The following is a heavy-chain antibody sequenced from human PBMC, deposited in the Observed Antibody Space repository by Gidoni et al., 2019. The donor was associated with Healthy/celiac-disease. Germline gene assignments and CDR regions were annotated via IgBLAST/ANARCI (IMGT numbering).Heavy chain of an antibody. CDR1: GFTFIRSG. CDR3: AKDRFHYGSEYYYYGMDV. V-gene: IGHV3-30*18. CDR2: ISYDGSNK. J-gene: IGHJ6*02. Sequence: QVQLVESGGGVVQPGRSLRLSCAASGFTFIRSGLHWVRQAPGKGLGWVAVISYDGSNKYYADSVKGRFTISRDNSKNTLYLQMNSLRAEDTAVYYCAKDRFHYGSEYYYYGMDVWGQGTTVTVSS. D-gene: IGHD3-10*01.